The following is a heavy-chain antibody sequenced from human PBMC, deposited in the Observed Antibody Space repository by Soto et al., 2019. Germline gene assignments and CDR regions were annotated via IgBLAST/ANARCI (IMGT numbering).Heavy chain of an antibody. CDR1: GGSISSGGYY. CDR2: IYYSGST. Sequence: SETLSLTCTVSGGSISSGGYYWSWTRQHPGKGLEWIGYIYYSGSTYYNPSLKSRVTISVDTSKNQFSLKLSSVTAADTAVYYCATQQASYGSGSYYIGWFDPWGQGTLVTVSS. V-gene: IGHV4-31*03. D-gene: IGHD3-10*01. CDR3: ATQQASYGSGSYYIGWFDP. J-gene: IGHJ5*02.